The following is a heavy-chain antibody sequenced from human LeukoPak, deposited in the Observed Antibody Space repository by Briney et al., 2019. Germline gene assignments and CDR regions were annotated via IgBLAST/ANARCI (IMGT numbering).Heavy chain of an antibody. V-gene: IGHV1-46*01. J-gene: IGHJ4*02. CDR2: INPSGGSR. D-gene: IGHD3-16*02. Sequence: GASVKVSCKASGYTFTSYYMHWVRQAPGQGLEWMGIINPSGGSRSYAQKFQGRVTMTRDTSTSTVYMELSSLRSEDTAVYYCAIFDVWGSYRYTGLDYWGQGTLVTVSS. CDR3: AIFDVWGSYRYTGLDY. CDR1: GYTFTSYY.